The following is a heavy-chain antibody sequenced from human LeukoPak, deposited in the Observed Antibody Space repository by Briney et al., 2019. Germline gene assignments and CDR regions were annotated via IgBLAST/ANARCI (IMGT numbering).Heavy chain of an antibody. J-gene: IGHJ6*02. CDR2: IRSKAYGGTI. CDR3: ARGPILLWIHNGMDV. V-gene: IGHV3-49*04. Sequence: GGSLRLSCAAYGFIFGDHAMSWVRQAPGKGLEWVGFIRSKAYGGTIEYAASVEGRITISRDDYKGIAYLQMNSLETEDTAVYYCARGPILLWIHNGMDVWGPGTTVTVSS. D-gene: IGHD3-10*01. CDR1: GFIFGDHA.